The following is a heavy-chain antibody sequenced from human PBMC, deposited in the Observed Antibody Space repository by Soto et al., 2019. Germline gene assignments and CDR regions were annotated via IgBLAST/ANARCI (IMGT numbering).Heavy chain of an antibody. CDR2: IYYSGST. CDR1: GGSISSGGYY. CDR3: ARGGYITIFGVVYYYYGMDV. Sequence: TSETLSLTCTVSGGSISSGGYYWSWIRQHPGKGLEWIGYIYYSGSTYYNPSLKSRVTISVDTSKNQFSLKLSSVTAADTAVYYCARGGYITIFGVVYYYYGMDVWGQGTTVTVSS. V-gene: IGHV4-31*03. J-gene: IGHJ6*02. D-gene: IGHD3-3*01.